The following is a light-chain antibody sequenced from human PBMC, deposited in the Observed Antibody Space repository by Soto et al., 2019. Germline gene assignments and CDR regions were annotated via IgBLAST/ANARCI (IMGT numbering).Light chain of an antibody. CDR1: QSVSSSY. V-gene: IGKV3-20*01. CDR2: GAS. CDR3: QQYGSSPPRVT. Sequence: EIVLTQSPGNLSLSPGERATLSCRASQSVSSSYLAWYQQKPGQPPRLLIYGASSRATGIPDRFSGSGSGTDFTLTISRLEPEDFAVYYCQQYGSSPPRVTFGGGTKVEIK. J-gene: IGKJ4*01.